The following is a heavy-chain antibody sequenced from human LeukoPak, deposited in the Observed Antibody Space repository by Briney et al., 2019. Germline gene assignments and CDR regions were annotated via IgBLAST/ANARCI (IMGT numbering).Heavy chain of an antibody. D-gene: IGHD5-18*01. J-gene: IGHJ6*03. V-gene: IGHV4-39*07. Sequence: SETLSLTCTVSGGSISSSSYYWGWIRQPPGKGLEWIGSIYYSGSTYYNPSLKSRVTISVDTSKNQFSLKLSSVTAADTAVYYCARYTGYSYGYYYYYYMDVWGKGTTVTISS. CDR3: ARYTGYSYGYYYYYYMDV. CDR2: IYYSGST. CDR1: GGSISSSSYY.